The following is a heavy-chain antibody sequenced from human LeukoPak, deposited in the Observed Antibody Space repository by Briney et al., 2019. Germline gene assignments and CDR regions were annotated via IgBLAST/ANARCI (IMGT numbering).Heavy chain of an antibody. CDR3: SRYDSSGYRDY. V-gene: IGHV4-4*02. J-gene: IGHJ4*02. CDR2: IYHTGST. CDR1: GGSISSSNW. Sequence: SETLSLTCAVSGGSISSSNWWSWVRQPPGKGLEWIGEIYHTGSTNYNPSLKSRVTISVDTSKNQFSLKLSSVTAADTAVYYCSRYDSSGYRDYWGQGTLVTVSS. D-gene: IGHD3-22*01.